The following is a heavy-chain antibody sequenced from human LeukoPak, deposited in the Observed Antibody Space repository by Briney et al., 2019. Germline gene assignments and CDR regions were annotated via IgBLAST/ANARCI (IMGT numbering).Heavy chain of an antibody. D-gene: IGHD2-21*02. J-gene: IGHJ4*02. CDR1: GYTFTGYY. V-gene: IGHV1-2*02. CDR2: INPNTGDT. Sequence: ASVKVSCKASGYTFTGYYMHWVRQAPRQGLEWMGYINPNTGDTNYAQKFRGRVTMTRDTSISTAYMELSRLRSDDTAVYYCARTAYCGGNCYFNFDYWGRGTLVTVSS. CDR3: ARTAYCGGNCYFNFDY.